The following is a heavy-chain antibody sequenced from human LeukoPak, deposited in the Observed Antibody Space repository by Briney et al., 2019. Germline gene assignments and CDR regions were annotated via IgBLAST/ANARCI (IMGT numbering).Heavy chain of an antibody. V-gene: IGHV3-11*01. CDR3: AKDTSSSWYPTPFDY. D-gene: IGHD6-13*01. CDR2: ISSSGSTI. J-gene: IGHJ4*02. Sequence: GGSLRLSCAASGFTFSDYYMSWIRQAPGKGLEWVSYISSSGSTIYYADSVKGRFTISRDNAKNSLYLQMNSLRAEDTAVYYCAKDTSSSWYPTPFDYWGQGTLVTVSS. CDR1: GFTFSDYY.